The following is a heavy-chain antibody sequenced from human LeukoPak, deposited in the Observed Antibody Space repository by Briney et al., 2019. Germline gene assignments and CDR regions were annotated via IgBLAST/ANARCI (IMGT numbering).Heavy chain of an antibody. CDR3: ARGSAITMVRGVIITLDCYGMDV. Sequence: SETLSLTCTVSGGSISSYYWSWIRQPAGKGLEWIGRIYTSGSTNYNPSLKSRVTMSVDTSKNQFSLKLSSVTAADTAVYYCARGSAITMVRGVIITLDCYGMDVWGQGTTVTVSS. CDR1: GGSISSYY. CDR2: IYTSGST. D-gene: IGHD3-10*01. J-gene: IGHJ6*02. V-gene: IGHV4-4*07.